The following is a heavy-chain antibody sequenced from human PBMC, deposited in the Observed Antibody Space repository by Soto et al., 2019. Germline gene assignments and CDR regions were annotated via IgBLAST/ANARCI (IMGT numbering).Heavy chain of an antibody. CDR2: INHSGST. D-gene: IGHD2-2*01. CDR3: ERAVRYCSSTSCYSPFDP. CDR1: GGSFSGYY. Sequence: QVQLQQWGAGLLKPSETLSLTCAVYGGSFSGYYWSWIRQPPGKGLEWIGEINHSGSTNYNPSLKSRVTISVDTSKNQFSLRLSSVTAADTAVYYCERAVRYCSSTSCYSPFDPWGQGTLVTVSS. J-gene: IGHJ5*02. V-gene: IGHV4-34*01.